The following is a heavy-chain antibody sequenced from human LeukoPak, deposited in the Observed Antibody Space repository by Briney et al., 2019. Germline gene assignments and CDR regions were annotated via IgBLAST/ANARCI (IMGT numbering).Heavy chain of an antibody. Sequence: ASLKVSCKASGYTFTSYDINWVRQATGRGLEWMGWMNPNSGNTGYAQKFQGRVTMTRNTSISTAYMELSSLRSEDTAVYYCARSFSSYYYYYMDVWGKGTTVTVSS. CDR3: ARSFSSYYYYYMDV. CDR2: MNPNSGNT. CDR1: GYTFTSYD. V-gene: IGHV1-8*01. D-gene: IGHD6-19*01. J-gene: IGHJ6*03.